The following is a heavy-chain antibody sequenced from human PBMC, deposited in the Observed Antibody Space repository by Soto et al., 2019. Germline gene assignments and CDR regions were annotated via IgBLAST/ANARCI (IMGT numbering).Heavy chain of an antibody. Sequence: GGSLRLSCTASGFTFSSYAMSWVRQAPGKGLEWVSAISGSGGSTYYADSVKGRFTISRDNSKNTLYLQMNSLRAEDTAVYYCAKLPRILVGATDIDYWGQGTLVTVSS. CDR2: ISGSGGST. J-gene: IGHJ4*02. CDR3: AKLPRILVGATDIDY. V-gene: IGHV3-23*01. D-gene: IGHD1-26*01. CDR1: GFTFSSYA.